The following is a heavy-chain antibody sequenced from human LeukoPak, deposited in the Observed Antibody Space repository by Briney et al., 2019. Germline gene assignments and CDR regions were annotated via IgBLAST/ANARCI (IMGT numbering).Heavy chain of an antibody. CDR3: ARRYCGGGTCYYMDV. J-gene: IGHJ6*03. CDR1: GYTFTTYD. Sequence: VASVKVSCKASGYTFTTYDPYWVRQATGQGLEWMGWMNPNSGNTGYAQRFQGRVTFTRDTSISTAYMELSSLRSEDTAVYYCARRYCGGGTCYYMDVWGKGTTVTVAS. CDR2: MNPNSGNT. D-gene: IGHD2-15*01. V-gene: IGHV1-8*03.